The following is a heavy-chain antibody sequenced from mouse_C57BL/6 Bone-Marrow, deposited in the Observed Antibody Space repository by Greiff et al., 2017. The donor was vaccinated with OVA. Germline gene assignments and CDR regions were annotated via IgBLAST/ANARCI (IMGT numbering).Heavy chain of an antibody. CDR3: ARFRGWLLLYAMDY. CDR1: GYTFTSYT. Sequence: VKLMESGAELARPGASVKMSCKASGYTFTSYTMHWVKQRPGQGLEWIGYINPSSGYTKYNQKFKDKAKLTADKSSSTAYMQLSSLTSEDSAVYYCARFRGWLLLYAMDYWGQGTSVTVSS. D-gene: IGHD2-3*01. J-gene: IGHJ4*01. CDR2: INPSSGYT. V-gene: IGHV1-4*01.